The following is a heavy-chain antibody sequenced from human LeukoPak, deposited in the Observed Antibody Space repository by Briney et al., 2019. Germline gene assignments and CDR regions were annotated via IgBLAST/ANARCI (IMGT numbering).Heavy chain of an antibody. CDR3: SVVGYCSSTSCGSIDY. J-gene: IGHJ4*02. D-gene: IGHD2-2*01. CDR2: ISSGSSTI. CDR1: GFTFSSYS. V-gene: IGHV3-48*01. Sequence: GGSLRLSCAASGFTFSSYSMNWVRQAPGKGLEWVSYISSGSSTIYYADSVKGRFTISRDNAKNSLYLQMNSLRAEDTAVYYCSVVGYCSSTSCGSIDYWGQGTLVTVSS.